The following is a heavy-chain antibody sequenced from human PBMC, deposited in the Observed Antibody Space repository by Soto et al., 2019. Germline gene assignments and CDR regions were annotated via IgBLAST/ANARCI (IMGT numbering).Heavy chain of an antibody. J-gene: IGHJ4*02. Sequence: QVQLVESGGGVVQPGRSLRLSCAASGFTFSSYGMHWVRQAPGKGLEWVAVISYDGSNKYYADSVKGRFTISGDNSKNTLYLEMNSLRAEDTAVYYCAKEVDDYSSSPSLDYWGQGTLVTVSS. D-gene: IGHD6-6*01. V-gene: IGHV3-30*18. CDR2: ISYDGSNK. CDR1: GFTFSSYG. CDR3: AKEVDDYSSSPSLDY.